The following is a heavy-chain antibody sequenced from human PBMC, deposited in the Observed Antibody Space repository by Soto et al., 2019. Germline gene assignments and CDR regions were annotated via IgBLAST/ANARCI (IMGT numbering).Heavy chain of an antibody. V-gene: IGHV3-23*01. CDR1: GFTFSNHA. D-gene: IGHD6-6*01. CDR2: ISGGGDST. Sequence: EVQVLESGGGLVQPGGSLRLSCAATGFTFSNHAMNWVRQAPGKGLEWVSGISGGGDSTRYADSVKGRFTISRDNSENTLYLQMYSLGADDTAIYYCAKNIGSSSGFDYWGQGTLVTVSS. CDR3: AKNIGSSSGFDY. J-gene: IGHJ4*02.